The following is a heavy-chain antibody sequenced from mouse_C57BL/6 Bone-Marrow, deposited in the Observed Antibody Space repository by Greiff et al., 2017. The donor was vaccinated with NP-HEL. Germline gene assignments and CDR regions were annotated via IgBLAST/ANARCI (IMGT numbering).Heavy chain of an antibody. CDR3: TKGTTVVPFDY. D-gene: IGHD1-1*01. Sequence: VQLQQSGTVLARPGASVKMSCKPSGYTFTSYWMHWVKQRPGQGLEWIGAIYPGNSDTSYNQKFKGKAKLTAVTSASTAYMELSSLTNEDSAVYYCTKGTTVVPFDYWGQGTTLTVSS. V-gene: IGHV1-5*01. CDR2: IYPGNSDT. CDR1: GYTFTSYW. J-gene: IGHJ2*01.